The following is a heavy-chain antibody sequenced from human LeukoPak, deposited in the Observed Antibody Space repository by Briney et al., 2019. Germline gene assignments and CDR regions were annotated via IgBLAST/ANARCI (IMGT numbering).Heavy chain of an antibody. CDR2: INHRGST. CDR1: GGSFSDYY. D-gene: IGHD3-3*01. V-gene: IGHV4-34*01. CDR3: ASSDFWSGYLGY. Sequence: SETLSLTCAVYGGSFSDYYWSWIRQPPGKGLEWIGGINHRGSTNYNPSLKSRVSISVDTSKKQFSLKPRSVTAADTAVYYCASSDFWSGYLGYWGQGTLVTVSS. J-gene: IGHJ4*02.